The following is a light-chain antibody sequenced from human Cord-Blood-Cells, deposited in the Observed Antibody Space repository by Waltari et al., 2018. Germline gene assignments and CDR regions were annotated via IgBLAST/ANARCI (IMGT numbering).Light chain of an antibody. J-gene: IGLJ2*01. CDR3: QSADSSGTVV. CDR1: DLPTQY. V-gene: IGLV3-25*02. CDR2: KDS. Sequence: SYELTQPPSVSVSPGQTARITCSGDDLPTQYAYWYQQKPGQAPVLVIYKDSERPSGIPERFSGSSSGTTVTLTISGVQAEDEADYYCQSADSSGTVVFGGGTKLTVL.